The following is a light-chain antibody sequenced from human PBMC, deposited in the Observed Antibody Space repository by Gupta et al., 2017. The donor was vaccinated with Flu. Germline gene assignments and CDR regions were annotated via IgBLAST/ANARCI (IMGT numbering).Light chain of an antibody. CDR1: ALTIKY. CDR3: LSADTSGNYWV. Sequence: HTARMTCSGEALTIKYAYWYQQKAGQPPELFLYKDNQRPSGIPERFSGSASGTVVTLTSTGVQAEDEADYYCLSADTSGNYWVFGGGTNLTV. J-gene: IGLJ3*02. V-gene: IGLV3-16*01. CDR2: KDN.